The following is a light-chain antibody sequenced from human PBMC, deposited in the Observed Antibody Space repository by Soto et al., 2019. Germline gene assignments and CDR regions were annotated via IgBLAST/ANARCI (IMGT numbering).Light chain of an antibody. CDR1: QRVTSN. CDR2: GAS. CDR3: QQYNNCPRIT. V-gene: IGKV3-15*01. Sequence: EIVMTQSPATLSVSPGERAPLSSRAGQRVTSNLAWSQQQPGQAPSLLIYGASTRATGIPARFSASGSGTEFTLTISSLQSEDFAVYYGQQYNNCPRITFGQGTRLEIK. J-gene: IGKJ5*01.